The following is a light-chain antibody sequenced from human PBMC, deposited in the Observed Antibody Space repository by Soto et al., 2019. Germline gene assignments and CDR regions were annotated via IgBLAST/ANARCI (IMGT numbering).Light chain of an antibody. CDR3: QQFNNYPIT. V-gene: IGKV1D-13*01. J-gene: IGKJ5*01. Sequence: IQMTQSPSSLSASVGDRVTITCRASQGISSALAWYQQKPGKAPKLLIYDASSLESGVPSRFSGSGSGKDLALTIRTLPPEDSATYYCQQFNNYPITFGQGTRLEN. CDR1: QGISSA. CDR2: DAS.